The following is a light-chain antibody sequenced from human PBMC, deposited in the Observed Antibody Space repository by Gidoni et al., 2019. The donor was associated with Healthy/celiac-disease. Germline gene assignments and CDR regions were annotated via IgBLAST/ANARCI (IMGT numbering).Light chain of an antibody. V-gene: IGKV3-11*01. CDR1: QSVSSY. CDR3: QQRSNWPPIT. CDR2: DAS. Sequence: DIVLTQSPATLSLSPGERATISCRASQSVSSYLAWYQQKPGQAPRLLIYDASNRATGIPARFSGSGSGTDFTRTISSLEPEDFAVYYCQQRSNWPPITFGQGTRLEIK. J-gene: IGKJ5*01.